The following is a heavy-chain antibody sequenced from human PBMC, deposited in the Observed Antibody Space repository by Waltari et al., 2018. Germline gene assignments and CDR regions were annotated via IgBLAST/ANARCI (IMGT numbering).Heavy chain of an antibody. CDR1: GFTFSSYG. CDR3: AKDGRGYCSSTSCRSWFDP. J-gene: IGHJ5*02. V-gene: IGHV3-30*02. D-gene: IGHD2-2*01. Sequence: QVQLVESGGGVVQPGGSLRLSCAASGFTFSSYGMHWVRRAPGKGLEWVAFIRYDGSNKYYADSVKGRFTISRDNSKNTLYLQMNSLRAEDTAVYYCAKDGRGYCSSTSCRSWFDPWGQGTLVTVSS. CDR2: IRYDGSNK.